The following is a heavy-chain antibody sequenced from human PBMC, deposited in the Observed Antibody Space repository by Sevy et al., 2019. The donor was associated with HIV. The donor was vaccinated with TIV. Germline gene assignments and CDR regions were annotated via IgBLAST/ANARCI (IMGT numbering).Heavy chain of an antibody. Sequence: GGSLRISCAASGFTFSSYALNWVRQAPGKGLEWVSTIYGSRGVTYYADYVKGRFTISRDNSKNTLYLQMNSLRTEDTAVHFCAGGRYDSSGSFDAYDIWGQGTMVTVSS. D-gene: IGHD3-22*01. J-gene: IGHJ3*02. CDR2: IYGSRGVT. CDR1: GFTFSSYA. V-gene: IGHV3-23*01. CDR3: AGGRYDSSGSFDAYDI.